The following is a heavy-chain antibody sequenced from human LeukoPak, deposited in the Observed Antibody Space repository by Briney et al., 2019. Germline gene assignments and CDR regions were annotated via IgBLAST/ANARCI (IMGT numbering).Heavy chain of an antibody. J-gene: IGHJ4*02. CDR2: IYYSGST. CDR3: ARRRAGNFDY. Sequence: SETLSLTCTVSGGSISSSSYYWGWIRQPPGKGLEWIGSIYYSGSTYCNPSLKSRVTISVDTSKNQFSLKLSSVTAADTAVYYCARRRAGNFDYWGQGTLVTVSS. CDR1: GGSISSSSYY. V-gene: IGHV4-39*01. D-gene: IGHD6-19*01.